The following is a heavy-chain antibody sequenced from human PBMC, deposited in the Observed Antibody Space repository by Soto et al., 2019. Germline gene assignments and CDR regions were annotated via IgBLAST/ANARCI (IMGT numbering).Heavy chain of an antibody. J-gene: IGHJ4*02. V-gene: IGHV1-46*01. Sequence: GASVKVSCKASGYTFTSYYMHWVRQAPGQGLEWMGIINPSGGSTSYAQKFQGRVTMTRDTSTSTVYMELSSLRSEDTAVYYCATAGGVIVIPDYWGQGTLVTVSS. CDR3: ATAGGVIVIPDY. CDR1: GYTFTSYY. D-gene: IGHD3-16*02. CDR2: INPSGGST.